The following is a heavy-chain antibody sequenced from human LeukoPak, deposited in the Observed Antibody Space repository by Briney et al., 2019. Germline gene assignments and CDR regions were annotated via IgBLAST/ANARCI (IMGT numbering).Heavy chain of an antibody. V-gene: IGHV3-23*01. J-gene: IGHJ4*02. D-gene: IGHD5-12*01. CDR2: ISGGGGST. CDR1: GFTFTSYS. CDR3: AGGPRGYSGYDSVYFDY. Sequence: GGSLRLSCAASGFTFTSYSMNWVRQAPGKGLEWVSTISGGGGSTYYADSVKGRFTISRDNAKNSLYLQMNSLRAEDTAVYYCAGGPRGYSGYDSVYFDYWGQGTLVTVSS.